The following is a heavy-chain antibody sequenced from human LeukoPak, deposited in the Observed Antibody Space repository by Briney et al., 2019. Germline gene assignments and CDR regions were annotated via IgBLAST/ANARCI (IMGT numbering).Heavy chain of an antibody. CDR3: AKGYSSSWSFAEYFQH. CDR1: GFTFSSYG. J-gene: IGHJ1*01. V-gene: IGHV3-30*02. D-gene: IGHD6-13*01. Sequence: GGSLRLSCAASGFTFSSYGMHWVRQAPGKGLEWVAFIRYDGSNKYYADSVKGRFTISRDNAKNSLYLQMNSLRAEDMALYYCAKGYSSSWSFAEYFQHWGQGTLVTVSS. CDR2: IRYDGSNK.